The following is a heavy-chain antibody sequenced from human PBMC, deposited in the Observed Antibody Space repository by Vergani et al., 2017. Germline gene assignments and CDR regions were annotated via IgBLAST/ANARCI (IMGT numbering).Heavy chain of an antibody. CDR2: INHSGST. CDR3: ARALGAFDI. Sequence: QVQLQESGPGLVKPSETLSLTCTVFGGPISSYYWGWIRPPPGKGLELIGEINHSGSTNYNPSLKGRVTISVDTSKNQFSRKRSSVAAADTAVYYCARALGAFDIWGQGTMVTVSS. J-gene: IGHJ3*02. CDR1: GGPISSYY. V-gene: IGHV4-34*01.